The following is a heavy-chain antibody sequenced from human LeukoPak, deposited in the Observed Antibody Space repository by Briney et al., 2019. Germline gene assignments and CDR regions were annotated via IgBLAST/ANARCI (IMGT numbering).Heavy chain of an antibody. CDR3: ATTVYGSFDY. V-gene: IGHV1-24*01. CDR2: FDPEDGET. Sequence: VASVKVSCTVSGYTLTELSMHWVRQAPGKGLEWMGGFDPEDGETIYAQKFQGRVTMTEDTSTDTAYMELSSLRSEDTAVYYCATTVYGSFDYWGQGTLVTVSS. D-gene: IGHD3-10*01. J-gene: IGHJ4*02. CDR1: GYTLTELS.